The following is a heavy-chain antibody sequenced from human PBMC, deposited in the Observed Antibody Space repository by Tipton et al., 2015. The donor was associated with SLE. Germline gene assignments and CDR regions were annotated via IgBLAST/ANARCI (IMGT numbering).Heavy chain of an antibody. CDR3: AKDPRWGSGSYGFDY. CDR2: IRYDGSNK. Sequence: SLRLSCAASGFTFSSYGMHWVRQAPGKGLEWVAFIRYDGSNKYYADSVKGRFTISRDNSKNTLYLQVNSLRAEDTAVYYCAKDPRWGSGSYGFDYWGQGTLVTVSS. V-gene: IGHV3-30*02. J-gene: IGHJ4*02. D-gene: IGHD3-10*01. CDR1: GFTFSSYG.